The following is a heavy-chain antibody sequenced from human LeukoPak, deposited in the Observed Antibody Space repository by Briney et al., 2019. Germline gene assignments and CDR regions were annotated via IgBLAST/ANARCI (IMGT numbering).Heavy chain of an antibody. J-gene: IGHJ4*02. Sequence: SQTLSLTCAISGDSVSSNSAAWNWIRQSPSRGLEWLGRTYYRSKWYNDYAVSVKSRITINPDTSKNQFSLKLSSVTAADTAVYYCAREVRDGYRFDYWGQGTLVTVSS. D-gene: IGHD5-24*01. V-gene: IGHV6-1*01. CDR2: TYYRSKWYN. CDR1: GDSVSSNSAA. CDR3: AREVRDGYRFDY.